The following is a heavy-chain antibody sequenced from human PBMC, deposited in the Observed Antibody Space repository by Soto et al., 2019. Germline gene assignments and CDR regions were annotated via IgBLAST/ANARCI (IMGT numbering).Heavy chain of an antibody. D-gene: IGHD4-17*01. CDR2: ILYSGST. Sequence: SETLSLTCTVSVDSITSCDYYWTWMRQPPGKGLECLGCILYSGSTHYNPSLKSRVTISADTSKNQFSLKLSSVTAADTAVYYCARHGPDYGGWYFDLWGRGTLVTVSS. J-gene: IGHJ2*01. V-gene: IGHV4-39*01. CDR3: ARHGPDYGGWYFDL. CDR1: VDSITSCDYY.